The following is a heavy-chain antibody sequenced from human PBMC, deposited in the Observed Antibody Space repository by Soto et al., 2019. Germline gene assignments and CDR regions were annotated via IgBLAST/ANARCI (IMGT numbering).Heavy chain of an antibody. V-gene: IGHV1-69*09. J-gene: IGHJ4*02. CDR2: INPASQFR. Sequence: QVVLLQSGTEVKRPGSSVKVSCKDSGVPFNSYGFAWVRQAPGRSLEWVGRINPASQFRTYEKSLQGRVTITADTSTTTAYMELSGLTSEATADYYCARMKLASLDHWGQGTLVNVSS. CDR1: GVPFNSYG. CDR3: ARMKLASLDH.